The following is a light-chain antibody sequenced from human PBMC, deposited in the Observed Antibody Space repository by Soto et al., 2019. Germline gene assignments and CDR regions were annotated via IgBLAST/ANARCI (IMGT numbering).Light chain of an antibody. CDR2: DNN. V-gene: IGLV1-51*01. Sequence: SVLTQPPSVSAAPGQKVTISCSGGTSNIGNNYVSWYQHLPGTAPKLLIYDNNKRPSGIPDRFSGSKSGTSATLGITGLQTGDEADYYCATWDSRLSALYVFGSGTKLTVL. CDR1: TSNIGNNY. J-gene: IGLJ1*01. CDR3: ATWDSRLSALYV.